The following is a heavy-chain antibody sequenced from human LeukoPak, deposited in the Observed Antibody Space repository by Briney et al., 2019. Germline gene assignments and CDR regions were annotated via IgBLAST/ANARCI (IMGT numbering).Heavy chain of an antibody. CDR1: GGSISSGGYY. J-gene: IGHJ4*02. CDR3: ARSLFRGFPQAIDY. CDR2: IYYSGST. Sequence: PSQTLSLTCTVSGGSISSGGYYWSWIRQHPGKGLEWIGYIYYSGSTYYNPSLKSRVTISVDASKNQFSLKLSSVTAADTAVYYCARSLFRGFPQAIDYWGQGTLVTVSS. D-gene: IGHD3-10*01. V-gene: IGHV4-31*03.